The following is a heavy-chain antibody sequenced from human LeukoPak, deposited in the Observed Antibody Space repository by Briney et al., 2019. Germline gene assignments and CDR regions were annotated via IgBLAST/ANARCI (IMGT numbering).Heavy chain of an antibody. V-gene: IGHV3-30-3*01. Sequence: GGSLRLSCAASGFTFSSHWMSWVRQAPGKGLEWVAVISYDGSNKYYADSVKGRFTISRDNSKNTLYLQMNSLRAEDTAVYYCARDPRWIAVATGVSGFDYWGQGTLVTVSS. CDR1: GFTFSSHW. CDR2: ISYDGSNK. CDR3: ARDPRWIAVATGVSGFDY. D-gene: IGHD6-19*01. J-gene: IGHJ4*02.